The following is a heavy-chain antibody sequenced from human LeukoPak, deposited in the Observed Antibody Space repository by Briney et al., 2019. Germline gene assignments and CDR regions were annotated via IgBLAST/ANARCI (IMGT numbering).Heavy chain of an antibody. CDR3: AKEPSLTHYYYYMDV. V-gene: IGHV3-7*03. CDR2: IKQDGSEK. CDR1: GFTFSSYW. Sequence: GGSLRLSCAASGFTFSSYWMSWVRQAPGKGLEWVANIKQDGSEKYYVDSVKGRFTISRDNAKNSLYLQMNSLRAEDTAVYYCAKEPSLTHYYYYMDVWGKGTTVTVSS. D-gene: IGHD3-9*01. J-gene: IGHJ6*03.